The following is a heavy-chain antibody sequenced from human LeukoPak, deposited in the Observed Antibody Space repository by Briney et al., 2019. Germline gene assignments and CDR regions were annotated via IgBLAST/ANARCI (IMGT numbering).Heavy chain of an antibody. Sequence: ASVKVSCKASGYTFTSYDINWVRQATGQGLEWMGWMNPNSGNTGYAQKFQGRVTMTRNTSISTAYMELSSLRSEATAVYYCARAGLHYYGTYYYGMDVWGQGTTVTVSS. CDR2: MNPNSGNT. CDR3: ARAGLHYYGTYYYGMDV. D-gene: IGHD3-10*01. J-gene: IGHJ6*02. V-gene: IGHV1-8*01. CDR1: GYTFTSYD.